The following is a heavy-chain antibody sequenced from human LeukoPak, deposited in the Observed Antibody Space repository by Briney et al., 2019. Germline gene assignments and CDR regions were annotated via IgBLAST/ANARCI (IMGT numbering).Heavy chain of an antibody. CDR1: GGSFSGYY. CDR3: TRVSIHGYSDY. D-gene: IGHD3-16*02. V-gene: IGHV4-59*01. J-gene: IGHJ4*02. CDR2: IFYSGST. Sequence: SETLSLTCAVYGGSFSGYYWSWIRQPPGKGLEWIGYIFYSGSTKYNPSLKSRVSISVDMSRSQFSLKLNSVTAADTAVYYCTRVSIHGYSDYWGQGTLVTVSS.